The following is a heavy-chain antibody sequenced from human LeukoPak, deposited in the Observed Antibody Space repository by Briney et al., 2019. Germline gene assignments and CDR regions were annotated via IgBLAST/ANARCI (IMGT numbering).Heavy chain of an antibody. CDR2: IHDSGST. D-gene: IGHD1-26*01. J-gene: IGHJ5*02. Sequence: SETLSLTCTVSGGSVRTYYWSWIRQPPGKGLKWIGYIHDSGSTNYNPSLKSRVTISVDTSKNQFSLKLSSVTAADTAVYYCARGVGATTWNWFDPWGQGTRVTVSS. V-gene: IGHV4-59*02. CDR1: GGSVRTYY. CDR3: ARGVGATTWNWFDP.